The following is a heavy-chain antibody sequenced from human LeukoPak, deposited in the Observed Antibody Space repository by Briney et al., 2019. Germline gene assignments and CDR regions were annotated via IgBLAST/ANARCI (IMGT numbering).Heavy chain of an antibody. J-gene: IGHJ4*02. CDR2: IRSKANSYAT. V-gene: IGHV3-73*01. Sequence: GGSLRLSCAASRFTFSGSAMHWVRQASGKGLEWVGRIRSKANSYATAYAASVKGRFTISRDDSKNTAYLQMNSLKTEDTAVYYCTRQLIVATITHYWGQGTLVTVSS. D-gene: IGHD5-12*01. CDR1: RFTFSGSA. CDR3: TRQLIVATITHY.